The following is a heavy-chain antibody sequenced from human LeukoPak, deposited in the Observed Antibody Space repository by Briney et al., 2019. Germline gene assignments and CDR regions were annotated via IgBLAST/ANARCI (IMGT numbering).Heavy chain of an antibody. CDR3: ATYSSGWEFDY. J-gene: IGHJ4*02. CDR1: GFTFSSYW. Sequence: GGSLRLSCAASGFTFSSYWMSWVRQAPGKGLEWVANIKQDGSEKYYVDSVKGRFTISRDNAKNSLYLQMNSLRAEDTAVYYCATYSSGWEFDYWGQGTLVTVSS. V-gene: IGHV3-7*01. D-gene: IGHD6-19*01. CDR2: IKQDGSEK.